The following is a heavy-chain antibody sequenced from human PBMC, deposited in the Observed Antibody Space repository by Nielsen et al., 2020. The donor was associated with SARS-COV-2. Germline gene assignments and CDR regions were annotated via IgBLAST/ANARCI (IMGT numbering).Heavy chain of an antibody. D-gene: IGHD6-19*01. V-gene: IGHV3-11*04. CDR1: GFTFSDYY. CDR2: ISSSGSTI. Sequence: GESLKISCAASGFTFSDYYMSWIRQAPGKGLEWVSYISSSGSTIYYADSVKGRFTISRDNSKNTLYLQMNSLRAEDTAVYYCAKAGGSGFSYWGQGTLVTVSS. J-gene: IGHJ4*02. CDR3: AKAGGSGFSY.